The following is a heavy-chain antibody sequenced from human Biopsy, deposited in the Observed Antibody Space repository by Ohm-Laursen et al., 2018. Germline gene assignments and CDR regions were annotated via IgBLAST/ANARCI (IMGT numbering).Heavy chain of an antibody. D-gene: IGHD2-15*01. CDR1: GYTFTGQY. V-gene: IGHV1-2*02. J-gene: IGHJ1*01. CDR2: INPHSGTT. CDR3: AKGQDLRGGAEYFQH. Sequence: ASVKVSCKASGYTFTGQYLHWVRQVPGQGLEWMGWINPHSGTTKFAQDFQGRVTMTRDTSITTAYMELRRLRSDDTAVYYCAKGQDLRGGAEYFQHWGQRALVTVSS.